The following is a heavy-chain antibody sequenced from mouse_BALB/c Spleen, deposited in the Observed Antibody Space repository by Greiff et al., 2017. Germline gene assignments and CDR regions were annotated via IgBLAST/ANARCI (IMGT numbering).Heavy chain of an antibody. CDR1: GFTFSDYY. D-gene: IGHD2-14*01. CDR3: ARNYRYDWFAY. V-gene: IGHV5-4*02. Sequence: DVMLVESGGGLVKPGGSLKLSCAASGFTFSDYYMYWVRQTPEKRLEWVATISDGGSYTYYPDSVKGRFTISRDNAKNNLYLQMSSLKSEDTAMYYCARNYRYDWFAYWGQGTLVTVSA. J-gene: IGHJ3*01. CDR2: ISDGGSYT.